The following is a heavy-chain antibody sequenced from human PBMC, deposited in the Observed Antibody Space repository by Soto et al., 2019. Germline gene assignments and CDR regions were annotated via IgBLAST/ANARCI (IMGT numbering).Heavy chain of an antibody. J-gene: IGHJ6*02. V-gene: IGHV5-51*01. CDR2: IYPGDSDT. CDR3: ARPEPHYYYGMYV. Sequence: KVSCKASGYTLTGYFMHWVRQMPGKGLEWMGIIYPGDSDTRYSPSFQGQVTISADKSISTAYLQWSSLKASDTAMYDCARPEPHYYYGMYVWGQGTTVTVSS. CDR1: GYTLTGYF.